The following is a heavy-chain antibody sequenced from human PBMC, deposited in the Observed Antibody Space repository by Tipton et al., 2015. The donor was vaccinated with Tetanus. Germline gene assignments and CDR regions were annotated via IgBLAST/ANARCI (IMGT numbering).Heavy chain of an antibody. CDR1: GYTFTSYG. Sequence: QLVQSGAEVKKPGASVKVSCKASGYTFTSYGISWVRQAPGQGLEWMGWISAYNGNTNYAQKLQGRVTMTTDTSTSTAYMELRSLRSDDTAVYYCARAPRSGSYWGPGEPSYYFDYWGQGTLVTVSS. CDR3: ARAPRSGSYWGPGEPSYYFDY. J-gene: IGHJ4*02. CDR2: ISAYNGNT. D-gene: IGHD1-26*01. V-gene: IGHV1-18*01.